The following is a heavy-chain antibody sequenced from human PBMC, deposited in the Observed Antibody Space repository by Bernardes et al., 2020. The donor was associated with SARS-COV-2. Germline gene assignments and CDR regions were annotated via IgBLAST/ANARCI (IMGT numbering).Heavy chain of an antibody. CDR1: GFTSSSYW. J-gene: IGHJ6*02. CDR2: INSDGSNT. V-gene: IGHV3-74*01. CDR3: ARKTGHDYGMDV. D-gene: IGHD3-10*01. Sequence: GALILSCAASGFTSSSYWMHWVRQAPGTGLVWVSRINSDGSNTIYADSVKGRFTISRDSSKNTVYLQMDSLRGEDTAVYFCARKTGHDYGMDVWGQGTTVTVSS.